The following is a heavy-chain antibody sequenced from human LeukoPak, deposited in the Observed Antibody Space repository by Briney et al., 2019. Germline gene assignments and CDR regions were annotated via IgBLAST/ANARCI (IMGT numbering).Heavy chain of an antibody. Sequence: PSETLSLTCTVSGGSISSNYWSWIRQPPGKGLEWIGNIQYTGSTNYNPSLKSRVIISLDTSKTQFSLKVSSVTAADTAVYYCAAPGIAAAIWGQGTMVTVSS. CDR1: GGSISSNY. D-gene: IGHD6-13*01. CDR3: AAPGIAAAI. CDR2: IQYTGST. J-gene: IGHJ3*02. V-gene: IGHV4-59*01.